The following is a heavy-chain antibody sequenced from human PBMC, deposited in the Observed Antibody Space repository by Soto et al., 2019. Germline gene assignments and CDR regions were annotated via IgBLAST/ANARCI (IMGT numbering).Heavy chain of an antibody. V-gene: IGHV4-4*02. Sequence: SETLSLTCAVSGGSISSSNWWSWVRQPPGKGLEWIGEIYHSGSTNYNPSLKSRVTISVDKSKNQFSLKLSSVTAADTAVYYCARVLLWFGELLPNGYFDYWGQGTLVTVSS. D-gene: IGHD3-10*01. CDR2: IYHSGST. CDR1: GGSISSSNW. CDR3: ARVLLWFGELLPNGYFDY. J-gene: IGHJ4*02.